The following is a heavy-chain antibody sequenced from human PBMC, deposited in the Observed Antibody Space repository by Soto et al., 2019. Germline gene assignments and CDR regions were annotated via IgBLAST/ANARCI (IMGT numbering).Heavy chain of an antibody. CDR1: GGTFSSYA. CDR2: IIPIFGAA. CDR3: AREYSDYPSYGMDV. V-gene: IGHV1-69*06. D-gene: IGHD5-12*01. J-gene: IGHJ6*02. Sequence: ASVKVSCKASGGTFSSYAISWVRQAPGQGLEWMGGIIPIFGAANYAQKFQGRVTITADKSTSTAYMELSSLRSEDTAVYYCAREYSDYPSYGMDVWGQGTTVTVSS.